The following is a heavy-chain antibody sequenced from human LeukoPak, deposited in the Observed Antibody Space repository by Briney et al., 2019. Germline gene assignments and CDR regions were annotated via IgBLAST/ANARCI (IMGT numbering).Heavy chain of an antibody. CDR1: GGSISSSSYY. CDR2: IYYSGST. V-gene: IGHV4-39*07. J-gene: IGHJ4*02. CDR3: ARDKQQGGYGWYFDY. D-gene: IGHD6-13*01. Sequence: PSETLSLTCTVSGGSISSSSYYWGWIRQPPGKGLEWIGSIYYSGSTYYNPSLKSRVTISVDTSKNQFSLKLSSVTAADTAVYYCARDKQQGGYGWYFDYWGQGTLVTVSS.